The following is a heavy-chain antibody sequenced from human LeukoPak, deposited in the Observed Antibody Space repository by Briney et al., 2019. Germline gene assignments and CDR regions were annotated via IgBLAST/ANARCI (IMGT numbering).Heavy chain of an antibody. J-gene: IGHJ3*02. CDR1: GFTFSSYA. CDR2: ISYDGSNK. V-gene: IGHV3-30-3*01. Sequence: GGSLRLSCAASGFTFSSYAMHWVRQAPGKGLERVAVISYDGSNKYYADSVKGRFTISRDDSKNTLYLQMNSLRAEDTAVYYCAKDRYGYCSGASCYGDAFDIWGHGTMVTVSS. D-gene: IGHD2-15*01. CDR3: AKDRYGYCSGASCYGDAFDI.